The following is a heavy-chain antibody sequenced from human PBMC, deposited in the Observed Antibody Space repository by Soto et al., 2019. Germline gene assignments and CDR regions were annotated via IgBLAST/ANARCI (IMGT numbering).Heavy chain of an antibody. CDR3: AKDNYRSAGYFDY. CDR1: GFTFSSYA. CDR2: ISGRGGDT. V-gene: IGHV3-23*01. D-gene: IGHD4-4*01. Sequence: LRLSCAASGFTFSSYAMSWVRQAPGKGLEWVSGISGRGGDTYYADSVKGRFTISRDNSKNTLSLQMNSLRAEDTAVYYCAKDNYRSAGYFDYWGQGTLVTVSS. J-gene: IGHJ4*02.